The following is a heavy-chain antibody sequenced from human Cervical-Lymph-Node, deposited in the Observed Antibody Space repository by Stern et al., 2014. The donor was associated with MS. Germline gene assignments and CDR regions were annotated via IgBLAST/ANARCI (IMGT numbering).Heavy chain of an antibody. CDR3: ASGTGSKRPTGNY. CDR2: INPSGDSA. D-gene: IGHD3/OR15-3a*01. Sequence: VQLVESGAEVKKPGASVKVSYKASGYTFTSHYMHWVRQAPGQGLEWVGIINPSGDSASYAQKFQGRVTMTRDTSTSTVYMELSSLRSEDTAVYYCASGTGSKRPTGNYWGQGTLVTVSS. V-gene: IGHV1-46*01. J-gene: IGHJ4*02. CDR1: GYTFTSHY.